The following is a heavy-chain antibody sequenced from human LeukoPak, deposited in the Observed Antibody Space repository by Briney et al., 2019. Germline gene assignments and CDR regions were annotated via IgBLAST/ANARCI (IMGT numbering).Heavy chain of an antibody. CDR1: GFTFSSYW. V-gene: IGHV3-74*01. CDR3: ARDPHGSGSMNDAFDI. D-gene: IGHD3-10*01. J-gene: IGHJ3*02. Sequence: GGSLRLSCVASGFTFSSYWMPWVRQVPGKRLVWVSRIKTDGSSTSYADSVKGRFTISRDNAKNTLYLQLNSLGAEDTAVYFCARDPHGSGSMNDAFDIWGQGTMVTVSS. CDR2: IKTDGSST.